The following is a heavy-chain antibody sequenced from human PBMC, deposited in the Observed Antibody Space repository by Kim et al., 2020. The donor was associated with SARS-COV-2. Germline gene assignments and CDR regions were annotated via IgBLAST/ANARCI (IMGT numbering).Heavy chain of an antibody. J-gene: IGHJ6*02. V-gene: IGHV1-18*01. D-gene: IGHD1-26*01. Sequence: ASVKVSCKASGYTFTSYGISWVRQAPGQGLEWMGWISAYNGNTNYAQKLQGRVTMTTDTSTSTAYMELRSLRSDDTAVYYCAREGSFLGHHYYGMDFWGQGTTVTVSS. CDR2: ISAYNGNT. CDR3: AREGSFLGHHYYGMDF. CDR1: GYTFTSYG.